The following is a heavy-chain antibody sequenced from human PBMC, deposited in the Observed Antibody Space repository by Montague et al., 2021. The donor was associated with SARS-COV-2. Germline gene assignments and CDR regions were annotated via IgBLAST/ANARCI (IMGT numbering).Heavy chain of an antibody. CDR1: GVSFIDYY. CDR3: VRHPHYGGLNGPPDF. V-gene: IGHV4-59*08. J-gene: IGHJ4*02. D-gene: IGHD2-21*01. CDR2: VLYNKGT. Sequence: SETLSLTCTVSGVSFIDYYCSWIRQPPGKGVFLVGDVLYNKGTNFNPVCKSRVAISVDTSKNQFSLRLTSVTAADTAFYYCVRHPHYGGLNGPPDFWDQGTLVTVSS.